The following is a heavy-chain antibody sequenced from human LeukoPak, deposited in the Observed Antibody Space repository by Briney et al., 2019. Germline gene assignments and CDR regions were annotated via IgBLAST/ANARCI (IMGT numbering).Heavy chain of an antibody. CDR1: EFIFSTYA. CDR3: ARVLLADEILPGYYSRLRGSRFDS. Sequence: GGSLRLSCAASEFIFSTYAMTWVRQAPGKGLEWVASVSGGGSGSYHADAVKGRFTISRDNSKNTLFLQMNNLRAEDTAVYYCARVLLADEILPGYYSRLRGSRFDSWGQGTLVTVSS. V-gene: IGHV3-23*01. D-gene: IGHD3-9*01. CDR2: VSGGGSGS. J-gene: IGHJ4*02.